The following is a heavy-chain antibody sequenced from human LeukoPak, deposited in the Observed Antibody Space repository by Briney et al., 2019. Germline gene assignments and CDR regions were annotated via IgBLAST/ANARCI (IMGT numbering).Heavy chain of an antibody. Sequence: GRSLRLSYAASGFTFSSYGMHWVRQAPGKGLEWVAVISYDGSNKYYADSVKGRFTISRDNSKNTLYLQMNSLRAEDTAVYYCAKDYTVVTRGYFDYWGQGTLVTVSS. CDR3: AKDYTVVTRGYFDY. V-gene: IGHV3-30*18. D-gene: IGHD4-23*01. CDR2: ISYDGSNK. J-gene: IGHJ4*02. CDR1: GFTFSSYG.